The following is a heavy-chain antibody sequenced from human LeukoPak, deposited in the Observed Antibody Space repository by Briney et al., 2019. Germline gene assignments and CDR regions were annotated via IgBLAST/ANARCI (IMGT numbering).Heavy chain of an antibody. CDR3: ASETVSSGWYYFDY. J-gene: IGHJ4*02. CDR2: ISGSGGST. Sequence: GGSLRLSCAASGFTFSSYAMSWVRQAPGKGLEWVSGISGSGGSTYYADSVKGRFTISRDNSRNTLYLQMNSLRAEDTAVYYCASETVSSGWYYFDYWGQGTLVTVSS. CDR1: GFTFSSYA. D-gene: IGHD6-19*01. V-gene: IGHV3-23*01.